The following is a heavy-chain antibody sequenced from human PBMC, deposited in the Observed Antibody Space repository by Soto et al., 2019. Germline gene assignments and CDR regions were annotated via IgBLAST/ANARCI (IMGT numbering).Heavy chain of an antibody. D-gene: IGHD4-4*01. CDR2: MYYSGSS. Sequence: QLQLQESGPGLVKPSETLSLTCSVSGGSISSRTFWWAWIRQPPGKGLEWIGDMYYSGSSYSSPSHKSRVTLSVDTSKNQLSLKLNSVTAADTAVYYCARHPRDDYNYGGSGIFDYWGQGTLVTVSS. J-gene: IGHJ4*02. CDR1: GGSISSRTFW. V-gene: IGHV4-39*01. CDR3: ARHPRDDYNYGGSGIFDY.